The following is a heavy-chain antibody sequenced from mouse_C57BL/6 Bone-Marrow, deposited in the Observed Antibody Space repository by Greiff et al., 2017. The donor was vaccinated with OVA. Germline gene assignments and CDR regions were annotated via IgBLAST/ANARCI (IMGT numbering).Heavy chain of an antibody. CDR2: IDPATGGT. V-gene: IGHV1-15*01. CDR3: TRGYSNYYSMDY. Sequence: QVQLQQSGAELVRPGASVTLSCKASGYTFTDYEMHWVKQTPVHGLEWIGAIDPATGGTAYNPKFKGTAILPADKSSSTAYMELRSLTSEDSAVDYCTRGYSNYYSMDYWVQGTSVTVSS. J-gene: IGHJ4*01. CDR1: GYTFTDYE. D-gene: IGHD2-5*01.